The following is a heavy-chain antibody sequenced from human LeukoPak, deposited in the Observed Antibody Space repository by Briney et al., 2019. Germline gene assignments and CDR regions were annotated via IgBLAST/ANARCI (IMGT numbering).Heavy chain of an antibody. CDR3: ARGMMPDWFDF. Sequence: PSETLSLTCSVSGGSINNYYWTWIRQPPGKGLEWVGYIFENGNTNYNPSLKTRVTVSLATSKTLFSLRLNSVTAADTAVFYCARGMMPDWFDFWGQGTLVTVSS. CDR1: GGSINNYY. CDR2: IFENGNT. D-gene: IGHD2-2*01. V-gene: IGHV4-59*01. J-gene: IGHJ5*01.